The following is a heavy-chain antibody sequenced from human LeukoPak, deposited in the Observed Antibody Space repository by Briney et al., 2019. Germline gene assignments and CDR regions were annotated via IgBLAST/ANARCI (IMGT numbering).Heavy chain of an antibody. J-gene: IGHJ5*02. V-gene: IGHV4-30-4*08. D-gene: IGHD5-12*01. CDR2: IYYSGST. CDR3: ARDVGGYGSWFDP. CDR1: GGSISSGDYY. Sequence: PSQTLSLTCTVSGGSISSGDYYWSWIRQPPGKGLEWIGYIYYSGSTYYNPSLKSRVTISVDTSKNQFSLKLNSVTAADTAVYYCARDVGGYGSWFDPWGQGTLVTVSS.